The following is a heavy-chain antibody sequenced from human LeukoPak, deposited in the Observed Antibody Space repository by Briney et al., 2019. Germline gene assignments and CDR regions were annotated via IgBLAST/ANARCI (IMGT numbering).Heavy chain of an antibody. Sequence: SETLSLTCTVSGFSISHGYYWGWVRQAPERGLEWLGIIYQSGTTYYNPSFKSRVTISVDRSKNQFSLTLTSLTATDTAVYYCARDGRLIQNSYFDYWGPGTLVTVSS. D-gene: IGHD2-21*02. V-gene: IGHV4-38-2*02. J-gene: IGHJ4*02. CDR2: IYQSGTT. CDR3: ARDGRLIQNSYFDY. CDR1: GFSISHGYY.